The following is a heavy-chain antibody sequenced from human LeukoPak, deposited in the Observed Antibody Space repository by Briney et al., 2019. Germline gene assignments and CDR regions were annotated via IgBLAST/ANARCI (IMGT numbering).Heavy chain of an antibody. V-gene: IGHV3-21*01. CDR3: ARDYDFWSGYRNWFDP. J-gene: IGHJ5*02. CDR2: ISSSSSYI. Sequence: GGSLRLSCAASGFTFSSYSMNWVRQAPGKGLEWVSSISSSSSYIYYADSVKGRFTISRDNAKNSLYLQMNSLRAEDTAVYYCARDYDFWSGYRNWFDPWDQGTLVTVSS. D-gene: IGHD3-3*01. CDR1: GFTFSSYS.